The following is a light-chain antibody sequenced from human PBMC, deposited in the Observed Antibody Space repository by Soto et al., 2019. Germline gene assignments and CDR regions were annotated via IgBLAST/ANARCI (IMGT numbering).Light chain of an antibody. CDR2: AAS. J-gene: IGKJ1*01. V-gene: IGKV3D-15*01. Sequence: ILMTQSPATLSVSPGERATLSCRASQSVSGKLAWYQQKPGQAPRLLIYAASTRATGIPARFSGSGSGTEFTLTISGLQSEDFAIYYCQQYNIWRTFGQGTDVEI. CDR3: QQYNIWRT. CDR1: QSVSGK.